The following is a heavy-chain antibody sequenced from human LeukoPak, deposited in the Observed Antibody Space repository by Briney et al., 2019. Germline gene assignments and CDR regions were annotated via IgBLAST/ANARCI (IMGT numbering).Heavy chain of an antibody. Sequence: GGSLRLSCAASGFTFRRYDMSWVRQAPGKGLEWVSAISGNGDSTYYVDSVKGRFTISRDNSKNTLYLQMNSLRAEDTAVYYCARLYAGGYWGQGTLVTVSS. CDR3: ARLYAGGY. CDR1: GFTFRRYD. CDR2: ISGNGDST. D-gene: IGHD2-8*01. J-gene: IGHJ4*02. V-gene: IGHV3-23*01.